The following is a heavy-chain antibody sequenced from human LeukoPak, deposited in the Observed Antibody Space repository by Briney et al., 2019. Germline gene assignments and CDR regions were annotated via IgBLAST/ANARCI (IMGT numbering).Heavy chain of an antibody. Sequence: LEWLXXIXWDDDKRYSPSLKSSLTITKDTSKNQVVLTMTNMDPVDTATYYCAHRVGKWELRSHDAFDIWGQGTMVTVSS. V-gene: IGHV2-5*02. CDR3: AHRVGKWELRSHDAFDI. J-gene: IGHJ3*02. D-gene: IGHD1-26*01. CDR2: IXWDDDK.